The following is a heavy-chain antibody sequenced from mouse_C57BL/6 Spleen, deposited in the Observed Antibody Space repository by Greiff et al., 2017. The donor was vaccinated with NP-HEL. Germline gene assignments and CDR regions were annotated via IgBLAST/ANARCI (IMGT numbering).Heavy chain of an antibody. V-gene: IGHV1-52*01. J-gene: IGHJ2*01. D-gene: IGHD6-1*01. CDR1: GYTFTSYW. CDR2: IDPSDSET. CDR3: ARRADRNYFDY. Sequence: VKLQQPGAELVRPGSSVKLSCKASGYTFTSYWMHWVKQRPKQGLEWIGNIDPSDSETHYNQKFKDKATLTVDKSSSTAYMQLSSLTSEDSAVYYCARRADRNYFDYWGQGTTLTVSS.